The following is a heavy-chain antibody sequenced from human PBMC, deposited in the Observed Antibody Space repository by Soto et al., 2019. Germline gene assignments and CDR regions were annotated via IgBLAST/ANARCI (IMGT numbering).Heavy chain of an antibody. CDR3: ARGRLRYFEYYYYGMDV. CDR1: GGTFSSYA. V-gene: IGHV1-69*06. Sequence: SVKVSCKASGGTFSSYAISWVRQAPGQGLEWMGGIIPIFGTANYAQKFQGRVTITADKSTSTAYMELSSLRSEDTAVYYCARGRLRYFEYYYYGMDVWGQGTTVTVSS. D-gene: IGHD3-9*01. J-gene: IGHJ6*02. CDR2: IIPIFGTA.